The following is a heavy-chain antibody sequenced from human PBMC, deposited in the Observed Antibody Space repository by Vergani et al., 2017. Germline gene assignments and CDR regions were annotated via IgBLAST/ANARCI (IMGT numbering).Heavy chain of an antibody. CDR2: ISSSSSYI. CDR1: GFTFSSYS. CDR3: ARDAYYDCWSGYYTVDDYYYYGMDV. V-gene: IGHV3-21*01. D-gene: IGHD3-3*01. J-gene: IGHJ6*02. Sequence: EVQLVESGGGLVKPGGSLRLSCAASGFTFSSYSMNWVRQAPGKGLEWVSSISSSSSYIYYAASVKGRFTISRDNAKNALYLQMNSLRAEDTAVYYCARDAYYDCWSGYYTVDDYYYYGMDVWGQGTTVTVSS.